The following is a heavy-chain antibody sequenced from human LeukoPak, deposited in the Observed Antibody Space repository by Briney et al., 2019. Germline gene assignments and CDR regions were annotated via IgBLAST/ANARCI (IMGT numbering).Heavy chain of an antibody. D-gene: IGHD2-8*02. CDR1: GFTFSSYA. CDR3: AKDHYDTGGTYSFDP. Sequence: GGSLRLSCAASGFTFSSYAMHWVRQAPGKGLEWVAVISYDGSNKYYADSVKGRFTISRDNSKNTLYLQMNSLRAEDTAVYYCAKDHYDTGGTYSFDPWGQGTLVTVSS. J-gene: IGHJ5*02. V-gene: IGHV3-30-3*01. CDR2: ISYDGSNK.